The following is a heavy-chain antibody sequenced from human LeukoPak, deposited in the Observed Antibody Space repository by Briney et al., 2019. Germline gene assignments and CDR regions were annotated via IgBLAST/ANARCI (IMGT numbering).Heavy chain of an antibody. J-gene: IGHJ4*02. CDR1: GFIVSTNY. CDR2: IYKDGKT. V-gene: IGHV3-53*01. CDR3: ARLYAGYGYE. D-gene: IGHD5-18*01. Sequence: PGGSLRLSCVPSGFIVSTNYMSWGRQAPGKGLEWVSVIYKDGKTYYADSVKGRFTISRDDSKNTVYLQMNNLRGDDTAVYYCARLYAGYGYEWGQGTLVTVSS.